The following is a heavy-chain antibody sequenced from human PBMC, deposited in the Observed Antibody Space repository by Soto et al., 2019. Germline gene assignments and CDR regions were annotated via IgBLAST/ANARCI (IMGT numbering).Heavy chain of an antibody. CDR1: DFTFDGHG. J-gene: IGHJ6*02. Sequence: GSLRLSCAASDFTFDGHGMSWVRQAPGKGPEWVSTISPEGFNTHYADSVRGRFIISRDNSRNTVDLHMSSLRVEDTAIYYCAKDSFCSSTGCSLYYYGMDVWGQGTTVTVSS. V-gene: IGHV3-23*01. CDR2: ISPEGFNT. D-gene: IGHD2-2*01. CDR3: AKDSFCSSTGCSLYYYGMDV.